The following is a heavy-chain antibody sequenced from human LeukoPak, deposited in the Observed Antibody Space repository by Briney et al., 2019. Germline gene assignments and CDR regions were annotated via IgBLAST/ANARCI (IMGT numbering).Heavy chain of an antibody. CDR2: ISYDETTQ. V-gene: IGHV3-30-3*02. Sequence: PGGSLRLSCAASGFTFTGYSIHWVRQAPGKGLEWVSVISYDETTQYYADSVKGRFIISRDNSKNTVSLQMKSLRAEDTAVYYCAKFAPFGGVIAPFGYWGQGTLVTVSS. CDR3: AKFAPFGGVIAPFGY. CDR1: GFTFTGYS. D-gene: IGHD3-16*02. J-gene: IGHJ4*02.